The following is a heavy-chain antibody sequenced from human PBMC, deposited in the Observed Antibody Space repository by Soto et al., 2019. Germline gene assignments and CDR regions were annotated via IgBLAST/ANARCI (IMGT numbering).Heavy chain of an antibody. CDR2: ISGSGGST. CDR3: AKGYRNDYYYYGMDV. Sequence: GGSLRLSCAASGFTFSSYAMSWVRQAPGKGLEWVSAISGSGGSTYYAASVKGRFTISRDNSKNTLYLQMNSLRAEDTAVYYCAKGYRNDYYYYGMDVWGQGTTVTVSS. D-gene: IGHD1-26*01. CDR1: GFTFSSYA. V-gene: IGHV3-23*01. J-gene: IGHJ6*02.